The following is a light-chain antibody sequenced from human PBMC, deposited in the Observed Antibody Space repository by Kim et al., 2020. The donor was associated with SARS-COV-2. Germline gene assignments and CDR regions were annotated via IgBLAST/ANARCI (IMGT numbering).Light chain of an antibody. CDR1: HSIDLS. CDR2: DAA. V-gene: IGKV3-11*01. J-gene: IGKJ4*01. Sequence: PGESATHTCRASHSIDLSFAWYQQTPGRPPGLLIYDAAIRAAGIPDRFSASGSGTDFTLTIGSLAPEDFAVYYCQQRGNWPPALTFGGGTKVDIK. CDR3: QQRGNWPPALT.